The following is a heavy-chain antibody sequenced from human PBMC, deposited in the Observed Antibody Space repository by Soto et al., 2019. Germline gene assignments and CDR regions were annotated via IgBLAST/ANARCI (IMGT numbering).Heavy chain of an antibody. CDR3: ARDGSGSYNRGGYFYYLDV. V-gene: IGHV6-1*01. D-gene: IGHD3-10*01. Sequence: QVQLQQSGPGLVKPSQTLSLTCSISGDSVSSNNASWNWIRQSPSRGLEWLGRAYFRSRWFHDYSTSLKSRLTINPDSSKNQFSLQLSSVTPEDTAVYFCARDGSGSYNRGGYFYYLDVWGKGTTVTVSS. CDR1: GDSVSSNNAS. J-gene: IGHJ6*03. CDR2: AYFRSRWFH.